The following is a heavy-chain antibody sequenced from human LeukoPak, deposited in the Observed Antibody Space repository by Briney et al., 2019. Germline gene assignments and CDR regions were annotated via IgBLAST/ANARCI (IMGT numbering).Heavy chain of an antibody. Sequence: ASVKVSCKASGYTFTGYYIHWVRQAPGQGLEWMGWINPNSGGTNYAQKFQGRVTMTRDTSISTAYMELSRLRSDDTAVYYCARPSKPTPPTKYCSSTSCYVPWWFDPWGQGTLVTVSS. J-gene: IGHJ5*02. CDR2: INPNSGGT. CDR1: GYTFTGYY. CDR3: ARPSKPTPPTKYCSSTSCYVPWWFDP. D-gene: IGHD2-2*01. V-gene: IGHV1-2*02.